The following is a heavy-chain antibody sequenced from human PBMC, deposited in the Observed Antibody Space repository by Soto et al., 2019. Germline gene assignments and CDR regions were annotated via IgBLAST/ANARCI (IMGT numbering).Heavy chain of an antibody. CDR3: AKSRSYYYDSSGYQY. CDR2: ISGSGGST. Sequence: GGSLRLSCAASGFTFSSYAMSWVRQAPGKGLEWVSAISGSGGSTYYADSVKGRFTISRDNSKNTLYLQMNSLRAEDTAVYYCAKSRSYYYDSSGYQYWGQGTLVTVSS. J-gene: IGHJ1*01. V-gene: IGHV3-23*01. CDR1: GFTFSSYA. D-gene: IGHD3-22*01.